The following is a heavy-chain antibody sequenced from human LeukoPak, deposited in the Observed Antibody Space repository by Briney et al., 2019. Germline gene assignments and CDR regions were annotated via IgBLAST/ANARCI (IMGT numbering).Heavy chain of an antibody. CDR3: ARVQMGGYDYSYNWFDP. D-gene: IGHD5-12*01. V-gene: IGHV4-34*01. J-gene: IGHJ5*02. Sequence: GSLRLSCAASGFTFSSYSMNWVRQPPGKGLEWIGEINHSGSTNYNPSLKSRVTISVDTSKNQFSLKLSSVTAADTAVYYCARVQMGGYDYSYNWFDPWGQGTLVTVSS. CDR2: INHSGST. CDR1: GFTFSSYS.